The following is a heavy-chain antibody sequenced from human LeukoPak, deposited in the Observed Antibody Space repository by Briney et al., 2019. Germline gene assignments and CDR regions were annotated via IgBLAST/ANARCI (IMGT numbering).Heavy chain of an antibody. D-gene: IGHD4-23*01. CDR3: ATELRWKDH. J-gene: IGHJ4*02. CDR1: GYTFTNYD. CDR2: MKPNSGNT. Sequence: ASVKVSCKASGYTFTNYDINWARQATGQGLEWMGYMKPNSGNTGYAQKFQGRVTMTRDTSISTAYMELSSLTSEDTAVYYCATELRWKDHWGQGTLVTVSP. V-gene: IGHV1-8*01.